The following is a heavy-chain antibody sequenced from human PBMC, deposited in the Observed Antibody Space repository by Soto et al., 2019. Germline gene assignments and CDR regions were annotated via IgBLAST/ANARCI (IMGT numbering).Heavy chain of an antibody. D-gene: IGHD6-13*01. V-gene: IGHV3-30-3*01. CDR2: ISYDGSNK. CDR3: ARALGAAAPGY. Sequence: GGSLRLSCAASGFTFSSYAMHWVRQAPGKGLEWVAVISYDGSNKYYADSVKGRFTISRDNSKNTLYPQMNSLRAEDTAVYYCARALGAAAPGYWGQGTRVTVSS. CDR1: GFTFSSYA. J-gene: IGHJ4*02.